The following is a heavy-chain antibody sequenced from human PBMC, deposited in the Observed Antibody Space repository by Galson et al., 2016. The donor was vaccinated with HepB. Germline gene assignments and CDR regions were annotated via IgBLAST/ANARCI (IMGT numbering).Heavy chain of an antibody. CDR2: IDWDADK. CDR3: ARLRWLRRRLIVEYYFDY. Sequence: PALVKPTQTLTLTCTFSGFSLSTSGMCVSWIRQPPGKALEWLAFIDWDADKYYRTSLKTRLTISKDTSKNQVVLTMTDMDPVDTGTYYYARLRWLRRRLIVEYYFDYWGQGTLVTVSS. D-gene: IGHD5-12*01. J-gene: IGHJ4*02. V-gene: IGHV2-70*01. CDR1: GFSLSTSGMC.